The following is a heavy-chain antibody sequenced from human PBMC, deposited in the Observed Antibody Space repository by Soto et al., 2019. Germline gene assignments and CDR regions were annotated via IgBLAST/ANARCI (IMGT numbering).Heavy chain of an antibody. D-gene: IGHD1-26*01. V-gene: IGHV3-48*02. CDR3: ARDRVVGATPFYFDY. J-gene: IGHJ4*02. Sequence: EVQLVESGGGLVQPGGSLRLSCAASGFTFSSFSMIWVRQAPGKGLEWVSYISSSGSTIYYADSVEGRFTISRDNAKNSLYLQMNSLRDEATAVYYCARDRVVGATPFYFDYWGQGTLVTFSS. CDR2: ISSSGSTI. CDR1: GFTFSSFS.